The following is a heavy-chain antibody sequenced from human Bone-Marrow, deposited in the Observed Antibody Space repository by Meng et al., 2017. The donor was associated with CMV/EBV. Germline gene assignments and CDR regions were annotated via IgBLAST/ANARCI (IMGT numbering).Heavy chain of an antibody. CDR2: MNPNSGNT. Sequence: YDINWGRQATGQGLEWMGWMNPNSGNTGYAQKFQGRVTITRNTSISTAYMELSSLRSEDTAVYYCARGQNYDFWSGYFEPTGGMDVWGQGTTVTVSS. CDR3: ARGQNYDFWSGYFEPTGGMDV. CDR1: YD. D-gene: IGHD3-3*01. J-gene: IGHJ6*02. V-gene: IGHV1-8*03.